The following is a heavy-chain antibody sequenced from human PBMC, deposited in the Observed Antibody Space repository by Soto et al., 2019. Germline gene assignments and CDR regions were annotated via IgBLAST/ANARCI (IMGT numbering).Heavy chain of an antibody. J-gene: IGHJ4*02. CDR2: INPSGGRT. Sequence: ASVKVSCKASGNSFTTYYMHWVRQAPGQGLEWMGIINPSGGRTTYAQKFQGRVTMTRDTSTSAFHMELSSLTSEDTAVYYCAGLYHYDSSGYYDYWGQGTLVTVSS. CDR3: AGLYHYDSSGYYDY. D-gene: IGHD3-22*01. CDR1: GNSFTTYY. V-gene: IGHV1-46*01.